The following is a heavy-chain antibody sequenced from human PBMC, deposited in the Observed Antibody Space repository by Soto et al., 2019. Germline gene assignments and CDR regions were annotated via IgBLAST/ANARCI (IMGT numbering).Heavy chain of an antibody. CDR2: ISGSGGST. V-gene: IGHV3-23*01. D-gene: IGHD3-22*01. J-gene: IGHJ4*02. CDR3: AKEGYYYDSSGYLWY. Sequence: GGSLRLSCAASGFTFSSYAMNWVRQAPGKGLEWVSAISGSGGSTYYADSVKGRFTISRDNSKNTLYLQMNSLRAEDAAVYYCAKEGYYYDSSGYLWYWGQGTLVTVSS. CDR1: GFTFSSYA.